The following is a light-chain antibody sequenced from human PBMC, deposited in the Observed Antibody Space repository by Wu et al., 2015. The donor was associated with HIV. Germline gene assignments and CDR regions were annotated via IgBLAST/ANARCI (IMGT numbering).Light chain of an antibody. J-gene: IGKJ1*01. V-gene: IGKV3-20*01. CDR1: KSISNNY. CDR2: HAS. Sequence: ERKPPSPAGPSKSISNNYLVLGISRKYWPRLPRLLVYHASSRATGVPDRFSGSGSGTDFTLTISRLEPEDFAVYYCQQYGSSSWTFGQGTKGGNQT. CDR3: QQYGSSSWT.